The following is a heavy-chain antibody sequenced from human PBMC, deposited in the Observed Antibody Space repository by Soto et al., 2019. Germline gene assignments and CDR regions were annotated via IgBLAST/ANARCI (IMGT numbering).Heavy chain of an antibody. CDR2: SRDKSNSYST. J-gene: IGHJ4*02. D-gene: IGHD1-7*01. Sequence: EVQLVESGGALVQPGGSLRLSCAGSGFIFSDYYIDWVRQAPGKGLEWVGRSRDKSNSYSTDYAASVKGRFTISRDGGKNSLSLHMNSLKTEDTALYYCSRSLVGTTSSEYWGQGTLVTVSS. CDR1: GFIFSDYY. CDR3: SRSLVGTTSSEY. V-gene: IGHV3-72*01.